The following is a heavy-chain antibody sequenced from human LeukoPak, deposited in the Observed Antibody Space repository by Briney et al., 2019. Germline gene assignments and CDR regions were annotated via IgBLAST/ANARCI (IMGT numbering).Heavy chain of an antibody. J-gene: IGHJ4*02. D-gene: IGHD3-9*01. V-gene: IGHV3-23*01. CDR3: AKVTNRARWLD. CDR1: GFSFNNYA. Sequence: GGSLRLSCVASGFSFNNYAMNWVRQAPGKGLEWVSLIIGSSGSTFYADSVKGRFTISRDNSKNTLYLQMNSLRAEDTAVYYCAKVTNRARWLDWGQGTLVTVSS. CDR2: IIGSSGST.